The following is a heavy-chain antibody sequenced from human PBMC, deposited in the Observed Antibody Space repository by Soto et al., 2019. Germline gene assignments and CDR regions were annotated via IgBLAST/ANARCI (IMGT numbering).Heavy chain of an antibody. V-gene: IGHV3-21*06. CDR2: ISPSSGHI. CDR3: SGCSGGACHKNYGMDV. CDR1: GFTFSSCT. Sequence: EVPLVESGGGLVKPGGSLRLSCAVSGFTFSSCTMNWVRQAPGKGLEWVSSISPSSGHIYYADSVKGRFTISRDNAKNSLFLQMTRLRGEDTAVYYCSGCSGGACHKNYGMDVWGQGTTVTVSS. J-gene: IGHJ6*02. D-gene: IGHD2-15*01.